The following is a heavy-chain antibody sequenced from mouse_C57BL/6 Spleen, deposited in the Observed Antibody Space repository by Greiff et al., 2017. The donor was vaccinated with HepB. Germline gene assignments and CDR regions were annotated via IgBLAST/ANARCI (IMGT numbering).Heavy chain of an antibody. V-gene: IGHV1-54*01. D-gene: IGHD1-1*01. CDR3: ARDEDYYGSSPLFDY. CDR1: GYAFTNYL. Sequence: QVQLQQSGAELVRPGTSVKVSCKASGYAFTNYLIEWVKQRPGQGLEWIGVINPGSGGTNYNEKFKGKATLTADKSSSTAYMQLSSLTSEDSAVYFCARDEDYYGSSPLFDYWGQGTTLTVSS. CDR2: INPGSGGT. J-gene: IGHJ2*01.